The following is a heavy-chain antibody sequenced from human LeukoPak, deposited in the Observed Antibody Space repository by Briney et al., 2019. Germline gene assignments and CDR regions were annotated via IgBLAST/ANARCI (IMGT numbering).Heavy chain of an antibody. J-gene: IGHJ4*02. D-gene: IGHD6-19*01. Sequence: GGSLRLSCVGSGFTFSSHAMSWVRQAPEKGLEWVSSISSSSSYIYYADSVKGRITISRDNAKNSLYLQMNSLRAEDTAVYYCARGWYSFDYWGQGALVTVSS. CDR2: ISSSSSYI. V-gene: IGHV3-21*06. CDR3: ARGWYSFDY. CDR1: GFTFSSHA.